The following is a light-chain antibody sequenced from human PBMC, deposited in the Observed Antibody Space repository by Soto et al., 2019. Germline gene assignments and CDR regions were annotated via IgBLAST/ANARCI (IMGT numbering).Light chain of an antibody. V-gene: IGLV2-14*01. CDR3: SSYTSSTSFV. J-gene: IGLJ1*01. CDR1: SSDVGGHNY. Sequence: QSVLTQPASVSGSPGQSITISCTGTSSDVGGHNYVSWYQQHPGKAPKVMIYDVSNRPSGVSNRFSGSKSGNTASLTISGLQAEDEADYYCSSYTSSTSFVFGTGTKLTVL. CDR2: DVS.